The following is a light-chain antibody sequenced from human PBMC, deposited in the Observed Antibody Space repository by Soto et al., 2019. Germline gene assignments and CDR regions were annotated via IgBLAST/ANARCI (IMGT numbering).Light chain of an antibody. CDR2: EGI. CDR3: CSYVGNSYV. CDR1: SSDVGGYNL. J-gene: IGLJ1*01. Sequence: QSVLTQPASVSGSPGQSITISCTGTSSDVGGYNLVSWYQQYPGKVPKLVIYEGIKRPSGVSNRFSASKSGNTASLTISGLQTEDEADYYCCSYVGNSYVFGTGTKVTVL. V-gene: IGLV2-23*01.